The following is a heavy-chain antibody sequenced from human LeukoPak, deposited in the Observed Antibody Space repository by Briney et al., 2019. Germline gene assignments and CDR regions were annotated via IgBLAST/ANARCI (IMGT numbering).Heavy chain of an antibody. CDR2: IYSGGST. CDR3: AGGGITILFGLDV. V-gene: IGHV3-66*01. CDR1: GFTVGSNY. J-gene: IGHJ6*02. D-gene: IGHD3-3*01. Sequence: PGGSLRLSCAASGFTVGSNYMSWVRQAPGKGLEWVSVIYSGGSTYYADSVKGRFTISRDTSKNTLDLQMKSLRAEDTAVYYCAGGGITILFGLDVWGQGTTVTVSS.